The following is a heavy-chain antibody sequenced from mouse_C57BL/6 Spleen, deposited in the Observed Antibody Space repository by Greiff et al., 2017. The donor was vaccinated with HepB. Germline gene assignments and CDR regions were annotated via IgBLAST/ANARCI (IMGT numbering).Heavy chain of an antibody. D-gene: IGHD2-1*01. CDR2: INHSSDYT. CDR1: GYTFTSYT. Sequence: VQLVESGAELARPGASVKMSCKASGYTFTSYTMHWVKQRPGQGLEWIGYINHSSDYTKYNQKFKDTATLTADKSSSTAYMQLSSLTSEDSAVYYCARGAYGNFVGEYWYFDVWGTGTTVTVSS. CDR3: ARGAYGNFVGEYWYFDV. J-gene: IGHJ1*03. V-gene: IGHV1-4*01.